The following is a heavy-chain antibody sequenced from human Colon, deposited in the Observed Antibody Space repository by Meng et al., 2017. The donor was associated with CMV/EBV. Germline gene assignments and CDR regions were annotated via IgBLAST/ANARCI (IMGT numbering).Heavy chain of an antibody. D-gene: IGHD3-22*01. CDR2: INPNSGGT. V-gene: IGHV1-2*02. CDR3: ARDWYPGDRRGSFDY. J-gene: IGHJ4*02. Sequence: HVPLAESGAEVKKPGASGKVSCKAAEYTFTGYYMHWGRQAPGQGLEWMGWINPNSGGTNYAQKFQGRVTMTRDTSITTAYMELSRLRSDDTAVYYCARDWYPGDRRGSFDYWGQGTLVTVSS. CDR1: EYTFTGYY.